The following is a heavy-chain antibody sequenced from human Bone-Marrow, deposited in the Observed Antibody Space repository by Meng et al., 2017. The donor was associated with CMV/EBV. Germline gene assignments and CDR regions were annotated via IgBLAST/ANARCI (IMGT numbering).Heavy chain of an antibody. V-gene: IGHV1-69*04. CDR2: IIPILGIA. J-gene: IGHJ4*02. CDR1: GGTFSSYT. CDR3: ARDTSLRYYYDSIG. D-gene: IGHD3-22*01. Sequence: SVKVSCKASGGTFSSYTISWVRQAPGQGLEWMGRIIPILGIANYAQKFQGRVTITADKSTSTAYMGLSSLRSEDTAVYYCARDTSLRYYYDSIGWGQGTLVTVSS.